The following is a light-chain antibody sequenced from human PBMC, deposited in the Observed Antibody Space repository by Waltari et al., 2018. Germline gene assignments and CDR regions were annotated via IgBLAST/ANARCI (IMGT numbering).Light chain of an antibody. Sequence: QSAPTQPPSVSGSPGQSVTIYCTGTSSDVGGYNYVSWYPQHPAKDPKLMIYGVSNRPSGVSERFAGSKSGNTASMTSSGLQAEDEADYYCCSYTTSSVLFGGGTRLTVL. J-gene: IGLJ2*01. CDR1: SSDVGGYNY. CDR3: CSYTTSSVL. V-gene: IGLV2-14*01. CDR2: GVS.